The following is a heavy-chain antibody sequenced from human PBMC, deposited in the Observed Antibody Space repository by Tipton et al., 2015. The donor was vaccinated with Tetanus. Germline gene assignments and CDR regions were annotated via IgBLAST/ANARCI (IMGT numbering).Heavy chain of an antibody. V-gene: IGHV4-4*07. CDR3: ARDFRERSGTYYSYYYTMDV. J-gene: IGHJ6*02. D-gene: IGHD1-26*01. Sequence: TLSLTCTVSGASISLYYWTWIRQPAGKGLEYIGRIYTSGSTNYNPSLKSRVTMSVDTSKNQFSLELTSGTAADTAVYYCARDFRERSGTYYSYYYTMDVWGQGTTVTVSS. CDR1: GASISLYY. CDR2: IYTSGST.